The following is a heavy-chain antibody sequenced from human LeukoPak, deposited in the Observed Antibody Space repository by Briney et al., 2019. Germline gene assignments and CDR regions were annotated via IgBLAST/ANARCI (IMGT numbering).Heavy chain of an antibody. CDR2: ISGSGGST. CDR1: GFTFSSYA. CDR3: AKDPKRAYYYDSSGYS. Sequence: GGSLRLSCAASGFTFSSYAMGWVRQAPGKGLEWVSAISGSGGSTYYADSVKGRFTISRDNSKNTLYLQMNSLRAEDTAVYYCAKDPKRAYYYDSSGYSWGQGTLVTVSS. J-gene: IGHJ4*02. V-gene: IGHV3-23*01. D-gene: IGHD3-22*01.